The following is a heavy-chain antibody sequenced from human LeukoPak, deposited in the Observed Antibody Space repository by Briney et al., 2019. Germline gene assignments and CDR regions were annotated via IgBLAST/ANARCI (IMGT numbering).Heavy chain of an antibody. V-gene: IGHV3-7*01. CDR2: IKQDGSEK. J-gene: IGHJ6*02. CDR1: GFTFSSYW. D-gene: IGHD3-10*01. CDR3: ARDSLISNWWFGELSPYYYYGMDV. Sequence: PGGSLRLSCAASGFTFSSYWMSWVRQAPGKGLEWVANIKQDGSEKYYVDSVKGRFTISRDNAKNSLYLQMDSLRAEDTAVYYCARDSLISNWWFGELSPYYYYGMDVWGQGTTVTVSS.